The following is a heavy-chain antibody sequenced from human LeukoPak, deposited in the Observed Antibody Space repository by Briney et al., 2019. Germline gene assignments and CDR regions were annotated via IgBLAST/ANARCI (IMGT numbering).Heavy chain of an antibody. CDR3: ARGHYDIWSGPDYYFDY. CDR2: INEDESEK. Sequence: PGGSLRLSCAGSGFTFTSYSMTWVRQAPGRGLEWVANINEDESEKYYVDSVKGRFTISRDNAKKSLYLQMNSLGAEDTAVYYCARGHYDIWSGPDYYFDYWGQGTLVTVSS. V-gene: IGHV3-7*01. CDR1: GFTFTSYS. J-gene: IGHJ4*02. D-gene: IGHD3-3*01.